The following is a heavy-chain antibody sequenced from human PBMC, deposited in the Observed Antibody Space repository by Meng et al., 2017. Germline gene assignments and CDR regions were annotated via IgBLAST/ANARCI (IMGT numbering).Heavy chain of an antibody. CDR1: GCTFKKAW. D-gene: IGHD1-1*01. Sequence: VTLVGPGGGMGKPGGALSLSCAAPGCTFKKAWMSWVRQAPATGLEWVGRIKSKTDGGTTDYAAPVKGRFTISRDDSKNTLYLQMNSLKTEDTAVYYCTTDGNSDDYWGQGTLVTVSS. J-gene: IGHJ4*02. CDR2: IKSKTDGGTT. V-gene: IGHV3-15*01. CDR3: TTDGNSDDY.